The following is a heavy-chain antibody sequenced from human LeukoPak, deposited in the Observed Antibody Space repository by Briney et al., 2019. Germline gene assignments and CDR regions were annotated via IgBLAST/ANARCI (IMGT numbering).Heavy chain of an antibody. CDR3: ARVEVVEAAAGYYYGMDV. CDR2: IYYSGST. V-gene: IGHV4-59*01. CDR1: GGSISSYY. Sequence: PSETLSLTCTVSGGSISSYYWSWIRQPPGKGLEWIGYIYYSGSTNYNPSLKSRVTISVDTSKNQFSLKLSSVTAADTAVYYCARVEVVEAAAGYYYGMDVWGQGTTVTVSS. D-gene: IGHD6-13*01. J-gene: IGHJ6*02.